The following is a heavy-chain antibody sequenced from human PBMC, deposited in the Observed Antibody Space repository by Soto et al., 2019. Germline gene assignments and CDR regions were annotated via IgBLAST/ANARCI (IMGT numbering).Heavy chain of an antibody. D-gene: IGHD1-26*01. CDR3: AKEVDTGRGSLGYDY. CDR2: ISYDGSNK. V-gene: IGHV3-30*18. Sequence: QVQLVESGGGVVQPGRSLRLSCAASGCTFSSYGMHWVRQAPGKGLEWVAVISYDGSNKYYADSVKGRFTISRDNSKNTVDLQMNRLRAEDTAVYYCAKEVDTGRGSLGYDYWGQGTLVTVSS. J-gene: IGHJ4*02. CDR1: GCTFSSYG.